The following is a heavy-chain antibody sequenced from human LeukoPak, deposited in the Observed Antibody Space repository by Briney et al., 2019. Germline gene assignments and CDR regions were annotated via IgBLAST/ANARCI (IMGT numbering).Heavy chain of an antibody. J-gene: IGHJ4*02. CDR3: ARGPRAEGSGWTSYYFDY. Sequence: SETLSLTCAVYGGPFSGYYWSWIRQPPGKGLEWIGEINHSGSTNYNPSLKSRVTISVDTSKNQFSLKLSSVTAADTAVYYCARGPRAEGSGWTSYYFDYWGQGTLVTVSS. CDR2: INHSGST. D-gene: IGHD6-19*01. CDR1: GGPFSGYY. V-gene: IGHV4-34*01.